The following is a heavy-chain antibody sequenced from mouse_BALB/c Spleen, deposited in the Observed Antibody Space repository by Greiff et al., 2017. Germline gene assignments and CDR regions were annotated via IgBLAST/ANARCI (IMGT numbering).Heavy chain of an antibody. V-gene: IGHV3-2*02. J-gene: IGHJ2*01. CDR1: GYSITSDYA. Sequence: EVKVEESGPGLVKPSQSLSLTCTVTGYSITSDYAWNWIRQFPGNKLEWMGYISYSGSTSYNPSLKSRISITRDTSKNQFFLQLNSVTTEDTATYYCARGGYGGDFDYWGQGTTLTVSS. CDR2: ISYSGST. D-gene: IGHD2-10*02. CDR3: ARGGYGGDFDY.